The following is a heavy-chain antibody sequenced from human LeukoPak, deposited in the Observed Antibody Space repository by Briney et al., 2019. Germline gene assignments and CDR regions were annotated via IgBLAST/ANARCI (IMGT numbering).Heavy chain of an antibody. CDR1: GFTFDKYG. J-gene: IGHJ6*04. CDR2: INWNGGSI. D-gene: IGHD3-10*02. V-gene: IGHV3-20*04. Sequence: GGSLRLSCAASGFTFDKYGMSWVRQSPEKGLEWVAGINWNGGSIHYADSVKGRFTISRDNAKNSLYLQMNSLRAEDTAVYYCAELGITMIGGVWGKGTTVTISS. CDR3: AELGITMIGGV.